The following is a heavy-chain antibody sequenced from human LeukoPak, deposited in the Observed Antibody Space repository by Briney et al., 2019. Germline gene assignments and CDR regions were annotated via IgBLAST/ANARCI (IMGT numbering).Heavy chain of an antibody. J-gene: IGHJ6*01. Sequence: GASVTDSCMGTGYTFPNYGITGVRPAPGQGVEGMGLISAYNGNTNYAQKLQGRVTMTTDTSTSTAYMELRSLRSDDTAVYDCTRDLVHIASASDFWGQGATATVSS. CDR1: GYTFPNYG. D-gene: IGHD6-13*01. CDR2: ISAYNGNT. CDR3: TRDLVHIASASDF. V-gene: IGHV1-18*01.